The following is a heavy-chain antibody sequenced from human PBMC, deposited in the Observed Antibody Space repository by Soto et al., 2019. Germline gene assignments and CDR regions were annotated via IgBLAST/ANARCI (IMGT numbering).Heavy chain of an antibody. CDR2: ISAYNGNT. CDR1: GYTFTNFG. J-gene: IGHJ4*02. CDR3: AGGGTPIAY. V-gene: IGHV1-18*01. D-gene: IGHD3-16*01. Sequence: QVQLVQSGAEVKKPGASVKVSCKASGYTFTNFGISWVRQAPGQGLEWMGWISAYNGNTKYAQKFQGRVSKTTDTSTSTAHMEGRSLRFDDTAVYYCAGGGTPIAYWGQATLVTVPS.